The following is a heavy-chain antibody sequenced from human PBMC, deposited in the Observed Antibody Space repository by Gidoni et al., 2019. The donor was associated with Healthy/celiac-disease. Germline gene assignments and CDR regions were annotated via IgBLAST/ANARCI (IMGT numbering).Heavy chain of an antibody. J-gene: IGHJ5*02. CDR1: GYSFTSYW. CDR3: ASEDITMVRELNWFDP. D-gene: IGHD3-10*01. Sequence: DVQLVQSGAEVKKPGESLRISWKGSGYSFTSYWISWVRQMPGKGLEWMGRIDPSDSYTNYSPSFQGHVTISADKSISTAYLQWSSLKASDTAMYYCASEDITMVRELNWFDPWGQGTLVTVSS. CDR2: IDPSDSYT. V-gene: IGHV5-10-1*01.